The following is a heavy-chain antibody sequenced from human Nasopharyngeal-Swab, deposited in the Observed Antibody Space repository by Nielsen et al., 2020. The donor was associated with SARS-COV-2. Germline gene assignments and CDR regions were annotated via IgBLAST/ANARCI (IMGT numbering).Heavy chain of an antibody. V-gene: IGHV3-21*01. D-gene: IGHD3-16*02. CDR3: ARSITFGGVIAERHFDY. CDR2: ISSSSSYI. J-gene: IGHJ4*02. Sequence: VRQAPGKGLEWVSSISSSSSYIYYAGSVKGRFTISRDNAKNSLYLQMNSLRAEDTAVYYCARSITFGGVIAERHFDYWGQGTLVTVSS.